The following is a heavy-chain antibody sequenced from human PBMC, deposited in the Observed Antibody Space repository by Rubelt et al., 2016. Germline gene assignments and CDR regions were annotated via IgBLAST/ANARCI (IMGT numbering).Heavy chain of an antibody. V-gene: IGHV3-23*01. J-gene: IGHJ4*02. D-gene: IGHD4-17*01. Sequence: AMSWVRQAPGKGLEWVSAISGSGGSTYYADSVKGRFTIPSDNSKNTLYLQMNSLRAEDTAVYYCAKLRVSGDYEYYYFDYWGQGTLVTVAS. CDR3: AKLRVSGDYEYYYFDY. CDR2: ISGSGGST. CDR1: A.